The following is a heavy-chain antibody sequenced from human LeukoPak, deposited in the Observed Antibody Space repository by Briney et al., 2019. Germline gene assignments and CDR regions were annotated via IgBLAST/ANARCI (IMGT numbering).Heavy chain of an antibody. CDR3: ARGGYCSSTICYYFNAFDV. Sequence: PGGSLRPSCTASGFTFSDYYMTWIRQASGQGPEGISYISSSGGTIFYGESVKGRFTISRDNAKNSLSLQMNSLRAEDTAVYYCARGGYCSSTICYYFNAFDVWGQGTMVTVSS. V-gene: IGHV3-11*01. D-gene: IGHD2-2*01. CDR1: GFTFSDYY. CDR2: ISSSGGTI. J-gene: IGHJ3*01.